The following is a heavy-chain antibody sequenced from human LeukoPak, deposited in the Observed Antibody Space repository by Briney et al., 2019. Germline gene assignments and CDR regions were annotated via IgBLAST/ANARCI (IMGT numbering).Heavy chain of an antibody. CDR2: IYYSGST. V-gene: IGHV4-39*07. CDR3: ARLEWERYY. CDR1: GGSISSSSYY. J-gene: IGHJ4*02. Sequence: SETLSLTCTVSGGSISSSSYYWGWIRQPPGKGLEWIGSIYYSGSTYYNPSLKSRVTISVDTSKNQFSLKLSSVTAADTAVYYCARLEWERYYWGQGTLVTVSS. D-gene: IGHD3-3*01.